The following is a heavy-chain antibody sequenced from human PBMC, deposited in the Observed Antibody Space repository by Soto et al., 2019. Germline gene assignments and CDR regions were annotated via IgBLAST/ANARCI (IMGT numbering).Heavy chain of an antibody. CDR3: ARRYGYAFDI. D-gene: IGHD4-17*01. CDR1: GCSISSYY. J-gene: IGHJ3*02. V-gene: IGHV4-59*01. Sequence: QVQLQESGPGLVKPSETLSLTCTVSGCSISSYYWSWIRQPPGKGLEWIGYIYYSGSTNYNPSLKSRVTISVDTSKNPFSLKLSSVTAADTAVYYCARRYGYAFDIWGQGTMVTVSS. CDR2: IYYSGST.